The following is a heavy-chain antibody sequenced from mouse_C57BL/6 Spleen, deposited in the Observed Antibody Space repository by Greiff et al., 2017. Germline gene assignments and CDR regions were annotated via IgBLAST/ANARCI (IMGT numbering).Heavy chain of an antibody. CDR2: ILPGSGGT. CDR1: GYTFTGYW. J-gene: IGHJ2*01. V-gene: IGHV1-9*01. D-gene: IGHD2-1*01. Sequence: QVQLQQSGPELMKPGASVKLSCKATGYTFTGYWIEWVKQRHGHGLEWIGEILPGSGGTTYNEKFKGKATFTAATSSHTAYMQRSSLTTEDAAIYYGRRDGSDGNYDYWGQGTTLTVAS. CDR3: RRDGSDGNYDY.